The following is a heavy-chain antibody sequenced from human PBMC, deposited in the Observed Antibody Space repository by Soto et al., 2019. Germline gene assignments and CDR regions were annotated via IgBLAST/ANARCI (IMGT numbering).Heavy chain of an antibody. CDR3: ARVTLKAGNWFDP. J-gene: IGHJ5*02. CDR2: INPKSRGT. CDR1: GYTFTDDF. Sequence: ASVKVSCKASGYTFTDDFIHWVRQAPGQGFEWMGWINPKSRGTTYAQKFQGRVTMTRDTSNSTAYMELRGLRSDDTAIYYCARVTLKAGNWFDPWGQGXLVTVYS. V-gene: IGHV1-2*02.